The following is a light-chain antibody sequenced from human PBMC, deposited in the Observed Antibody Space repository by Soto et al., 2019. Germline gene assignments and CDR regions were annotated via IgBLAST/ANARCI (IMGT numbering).Light chain of an antibody. Sequence: EIVMTQSPATLSVSPGERATLSCRASQSVSRNLACYQQKPGQAPRLLIYGASTRATGIPARFSGSVSGTEFTLTISSLQSEDFAVYYCQQYNNWPWTFGQGTKVEIK. CDR3: QQYNNWPWT. CDR1: QSVSRN. V-gene: IGKV3-15*01. J-gene: IGKJ1*01. CDR2: GAS.